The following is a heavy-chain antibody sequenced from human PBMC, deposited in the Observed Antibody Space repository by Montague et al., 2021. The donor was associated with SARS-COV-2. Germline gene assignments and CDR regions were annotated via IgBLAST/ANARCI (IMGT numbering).Heavy chain of an antibody. CDR1: GGPISRNY. D-gene: IGHD4-23*01. Sequence: SETLSLTCTVSGGPISRNYWNWTRQPTGKGLEWIGHIYYSGTSYRNPSLKRRVTISVDTSKNQFSLKLNSVTAADTAVYYCARGGGNSADHYYDGMDVWG. CDR3: ARGGGNSADHYYDGMDV. J-gene: IGHJ6*02. CDR2: IYYSGTS. V-gene: IGHV4-59*01.